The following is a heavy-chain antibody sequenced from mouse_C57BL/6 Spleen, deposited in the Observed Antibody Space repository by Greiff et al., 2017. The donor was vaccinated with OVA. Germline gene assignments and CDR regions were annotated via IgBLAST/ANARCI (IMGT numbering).Heavy chain of an antibody. Sequence: QVHVKQPGAELVRPGSSVKLSCKASGYTFTSYWMDWVKQRPGQGLEWIGNIYPSDSETHYNQKFKDKATLTVDKSSSTAYMQLSSLTSEDSAVYYCARGGGSLYYYAMDYWGQGTSVTVSS. CDR3: ARGGGSLYYYAMDY. CDR2: IYPSDSET. CDR1: GYTFTSYW. V-gene: IGHV1-61*01. J-gene: IGHJ4*01.